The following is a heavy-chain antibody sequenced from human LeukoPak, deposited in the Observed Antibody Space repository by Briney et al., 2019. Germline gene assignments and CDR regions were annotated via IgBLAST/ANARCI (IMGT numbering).Heavy chain of an antibody. Sequence: SETLSLTCAVSGYSISSGYYWGWIRQPPGKGLEWIGSIYHSGSTYYNASLKSRVTISVDTSKNQFSLKLSSVTAADAAVYYCARDRAYDSSAYHHVHFDYWGQGTLVTVSS. CDR1: GYSISSGYY. J-gene: IGHJ4*02. CDR2: IYHSGST. CDR3: ARDRAYDSSAYHHVHFDY. D-gene: IGHD3-22*01. V-gene: IGHV4-38-2*02.